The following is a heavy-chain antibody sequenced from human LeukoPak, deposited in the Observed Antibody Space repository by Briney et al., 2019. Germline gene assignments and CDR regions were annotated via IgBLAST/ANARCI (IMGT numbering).Heavy chain of an antibody. J-gene: IGHJ6*02. CDR2: ISYDGSNK. V-gene: IGHV3-30*04. CDR1: GFTFSSYA. D-gene: IGHD3-10*01. CDR3: ARRNVWFGDSLYGMDV. Sequence: PGGSLRLSCAASGFTFSSYAMHWVRQAPGKGLEWVAVISYDGSNKYYADSVKGRFTITRDNSKNTLYLQMNSLRAEDTAVYYCARRNVWFGDSLYGMDVWGQGTTVTVSS.